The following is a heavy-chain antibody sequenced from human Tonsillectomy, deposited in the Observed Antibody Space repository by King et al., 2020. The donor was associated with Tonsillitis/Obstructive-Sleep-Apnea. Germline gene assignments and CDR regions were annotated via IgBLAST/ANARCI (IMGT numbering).Heavy chain of an antibody. D-gene: IGHD1-26*01. Sequence: DVQLVESGGGLVQPGGSLRLSCAASEFTFDDYAMHWVRQAPGKGLEWVSLISADGGSTYYADSVKGRFTISRDNRKKYLYLQMNSLRTEDTALYYCAKDMSGSYLDPVEYFQHWGQGTLVTVSS. CDR1: EFTFDDYA. CDR3: AKDMSGSYLDPVEYFQH. J-gene: IGHJ1*01. CDR2: ISADGGST. V-gene: IGHV3-43*02.